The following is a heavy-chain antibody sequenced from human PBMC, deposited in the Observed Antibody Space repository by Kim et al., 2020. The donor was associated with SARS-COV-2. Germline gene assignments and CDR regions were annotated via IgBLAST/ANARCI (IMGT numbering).Heavy chain of an antibody. CDR1: GFTFSSYS. V-gene: IGHV3-21*01. CDR2: ISSSSSYI. D-gene: IGHD3-10*02. CDR3: ARDQGGGLTMYD. Sequence: GGSLRLSCAASGFTFSSYSMNWVRQAPGKGLEWVSSISSSSSYIYYADSVKGRFTISRDNAKNSLYLQMNSLRAEDTAVYYCARDQGGGLTMYDWGQGTLVTVSS. J-gene: IGHJ4*02.